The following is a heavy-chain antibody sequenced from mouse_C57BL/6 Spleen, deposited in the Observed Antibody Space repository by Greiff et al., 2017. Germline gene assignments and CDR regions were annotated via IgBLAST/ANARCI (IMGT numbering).Heavy chain of an antibody. Sequence: EVQLVESGPVLVKPGASVKMSCKASGYTFTDYYMNWVKQSHGKSLEWIGVINPYNGGTSYNQKFKGKATLTVDKSSSTAYMELNSLTSEDSAVYYCARNENKGYFDYWGQGTTLTVSS. CDR3: ARNENKGYFDY. D-gene: IGHD1-3*01. J-gene: IGHJ2*01. CDR1: GYTFTDYY. V-gene: IGHV1-19*01. CDR2: INPYNGGT.